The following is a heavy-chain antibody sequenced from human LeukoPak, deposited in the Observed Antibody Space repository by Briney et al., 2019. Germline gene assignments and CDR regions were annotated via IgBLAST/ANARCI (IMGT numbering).Heavy chain of an antibody. D-gene: IGHD4-17*01. CDR3: ARGGYGDYIY. CDR2: INHSGST. J-gene: IGHJ4*02. CDR1: GGSFSGYY. Sequence: SETLSLTCAVSGGSFSGYYWSWIRQPPGKGLEWIGEINHSGSTNYNPSLKSRVPISVDTSKNQFSLKLSSVTAADTAVYYCARGGYGDYIYWGQGTLVTVSS. V-gene: IGHV4-34*01.